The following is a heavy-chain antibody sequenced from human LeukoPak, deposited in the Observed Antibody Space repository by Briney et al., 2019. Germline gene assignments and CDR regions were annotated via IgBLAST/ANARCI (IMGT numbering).Heavy chain of an antibody. CDR1: GGTFSSYA. Sequence: SVKVSCKASGGTFSSYAISWVRQAPGQGLEWMGRIIPILGIANYAQKFQGRVTITADKSTSTAYMELSSLRSEDTAVYYCAREGIAVAGHTDAFDIWGQGTMVTVSS. D-gene: IGHD6-19*01. CDR3: AREGIAVAGHTDAFDI. CDR2: IIPILGIA. J-gene: IGHJ3*02. V-gene: IGHV1-69*04.